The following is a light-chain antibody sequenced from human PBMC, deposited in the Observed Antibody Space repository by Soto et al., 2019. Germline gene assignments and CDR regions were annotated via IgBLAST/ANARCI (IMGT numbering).Light chain of an antibody. V-gene: IGKV3-20*01. Sequence: EIVLTQSPGTLSLSPGERATLSCRASQSVTSSYLAWYQQKPGQAPRLLIYGASSRATGIPDTFSGSGSGTDFTLTISRLEPEDFAVYYCQVRGTSLLTFGGGTKVEIK. J-gene: IGKJ4*01. CDR1: QSVTSSY. CDR2: GAS. CDR3: QVRGTSLLT.